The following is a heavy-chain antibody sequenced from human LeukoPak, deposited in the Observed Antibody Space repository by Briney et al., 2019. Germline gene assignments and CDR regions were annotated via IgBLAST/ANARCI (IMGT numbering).Heavy chain of an antibody. V-gene: IGHV3-23*01. J-gene: IGHJ5*02. CDR3: AKAILGYCSGGSCYPPWFDP. D-gene: IGHD2-15*01. Sequence: SGGSLRLSCAASGFTFSSYSMNWVRQAPGKGLEWVSAISGSGGSTYYADSVKGRFTISRDNSKNTLYLQMNSLRAEDTAVYYCAKAILGYCSGGSCYPPWFDPWGQGTLVTVSS. CDR1: GFTFSSYS. CDR2: ISGSGGST.